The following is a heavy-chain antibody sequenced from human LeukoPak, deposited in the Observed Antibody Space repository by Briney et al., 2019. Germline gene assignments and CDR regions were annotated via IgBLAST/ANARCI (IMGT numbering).Heavy chain of an antibody. CDR3: AKEGVSVGAQRGYYMDV. CDR1: GFTVTSAY. V-gene: IGHV3-53*01. D-gene: IGHD1-26*01. J-gene: IGHJ6*03. Sequence: GGSLRLSCAASGFTVTSAYMNWVRQAPGKGLEWILVIYPGVGTYYADSVKGRFTISRDNSKNTLYLQLNSLRAEDTAVYYCAKEGVSVGAQRGYYMDVWGNGTTVTVS. CDR2: IYPGVGT.